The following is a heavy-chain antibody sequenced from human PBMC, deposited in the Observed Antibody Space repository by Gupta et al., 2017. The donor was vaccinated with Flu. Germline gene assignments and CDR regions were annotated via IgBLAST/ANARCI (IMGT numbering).Heavy chain of an antibody. CDR1: GDSFRTYG. D-gene: IGHD2-15*01. Sequence: QVQLVQSGAAVKKPGSSVQVSCKVSGDSFRTYGISWVRQAPEQGLEWMGGIIPAFGTKDYAQRFQGRVTITADASTNTVYMELSSLKSEDTAVYYCARDHIVALEDIAVVVGANPRAYYYYSLAVWGQGTTVTVSS. CDR2: IIPAFGTK. CDR3: ARDHIVALEDIAVVVGANPRAYYYYSLAV. V-gene: IGHV1-69*01. J-gene: IGHJ6*02.